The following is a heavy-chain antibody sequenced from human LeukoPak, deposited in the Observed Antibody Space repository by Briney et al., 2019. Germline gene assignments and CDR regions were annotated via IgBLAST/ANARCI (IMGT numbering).Heavy chain of an antibody. Sequence: SETLSLTCSVSGGSISSYFWSWIRQPPGKGLEWIGYVYFTGTTNYNPSLKSRVTISIDKSRKQLSLKLNSVTTADTAVYYRARTSASYYYYMDVWGNGTTVTISS. J-gene: IGHJ6*03. CDR1: GGSISSYF. D-gene: IGHD3-3*01. V-gene: IGHV4-59*01. CDR3: ARTSASYYYYMDV. CDR2: VYFTGTT.